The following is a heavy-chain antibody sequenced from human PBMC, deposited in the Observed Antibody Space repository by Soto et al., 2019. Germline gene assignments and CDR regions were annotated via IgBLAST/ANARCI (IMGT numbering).Heavy chain of an antibody. J-gene: IGHJ6*02. V-gene: IGHV1-18*01. CDR1: GYSFTTYG. D-gene: IGHD3-10*01. Sequence: ASVKVSCKASGYSFTTYGMSGVRQAPGQGLEWMGWISGYNGDTNYAQNLQGRVTLTTETSTSTAYMELRSLRSDDTAVYYCAREQYYYGSGSYYYYGMEAWGQRTTLALS. CDR2: ISGYNGDT. CDR3: AREQYYYGSGSYYYYGMEA.